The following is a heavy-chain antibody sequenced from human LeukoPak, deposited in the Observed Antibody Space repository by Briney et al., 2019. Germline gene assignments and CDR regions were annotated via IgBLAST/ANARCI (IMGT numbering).Heavy chain of an antibody. V-gene: IGHV3-23*01. CDR1: GFTFSNYA. CDR2: ISGSGGST. D-gene: IGHD3-22*01. CDR3: AKAYDSSGYYYLFDY. Sequence: GGSLRLSCAASGFTFSNYAMTWVRQAPGKGLEWVSAISGSGGSTYYADSVKGRFTISRDNSKNTLYLQMNSLRAEDTAVYYCAKAYDSSGYYYLFDYWGQGTLVTVSS. J-gene: IGHJ4*02.